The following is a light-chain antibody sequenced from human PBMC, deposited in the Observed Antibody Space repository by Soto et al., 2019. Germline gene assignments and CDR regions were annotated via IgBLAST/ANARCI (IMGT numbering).Light chain of an antibody. J-gene: IGKJ5*01. Sequence: EIVLTQSPGTLSLSPGERATLSCRASQSVSSSYLAWYQQKPGQAPRLLIYGASSRATGIPDRFSGSGSGTDFTLTISRLEPEDFKVYYCQQYGSSPSITFGQGTRLEIK. V-gene: IGKV3-20*01. CDR1: QSVSSSY. CDR3: QQYGSSPSIT. CDR2: GAS.